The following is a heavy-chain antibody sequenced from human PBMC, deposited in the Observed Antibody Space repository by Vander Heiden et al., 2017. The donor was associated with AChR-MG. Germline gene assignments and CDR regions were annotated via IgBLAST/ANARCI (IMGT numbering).Heavy chain of an antibody. CDR2: LYYSGST. J-gene: IGHJ4*02. D-gene: IGHD3-22*01. V-gene: IGHV4-39*01. Sequence: QLQLQESGPGLVKPSETLSLNCPVSGGSIRSSRYYWGWIRQPPGKGLEWIGSLYYSGSTYYNPSLKSRVTISVDTSRNQFSLSLSSVTAADTAVYYCGRLVAYDNSGYSLVGGRFFDYWGQGILVTISS. CDR1: GGSIRSSRYY. CDR3: GRLVAYDNSGYSLVGGRFFDY.